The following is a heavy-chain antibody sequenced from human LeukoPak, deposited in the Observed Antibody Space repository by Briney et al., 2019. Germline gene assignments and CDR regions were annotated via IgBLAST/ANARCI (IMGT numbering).Heavy chain of an antibody. V-gene: IGHV3-7*01. CDR2: IKQDGSEK. Sequence: GGSLRLSCATSGFPFSNFWMNWVRQAPGKGLEWVVNIKQDGSEKSYVDSVKGRFTISRDNAKNSLYLQMNSLRADDTAVYYCAKEVDAFDIWGQGTMVTVSS. CDR3: AKEVDAFDI. J-gene: IGHJ3*02. CDR1: GFPFSNFW.